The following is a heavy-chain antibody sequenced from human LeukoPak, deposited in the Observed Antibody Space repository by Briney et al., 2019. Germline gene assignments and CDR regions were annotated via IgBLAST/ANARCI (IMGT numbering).Heavy chain of an antibody. V-gene: IGHV3-20*04. CDR2: INWNGGST. D-gene: IGHD6-13*01. J-gene: IGHJ3*02. CDR1: GFTFDDYS. CDR3: ARDSEYSSSFAFDI. Sequence: GGSLRLSCAASGFTFDDYSMSRVRQAPGKGLEWVSGINWNGGSTGYADSVKGRFTISRDNAKNSLYLQMNSLRAEDTAVYYCARDSEYSSSFAFDIWGQGTMVTVSS.